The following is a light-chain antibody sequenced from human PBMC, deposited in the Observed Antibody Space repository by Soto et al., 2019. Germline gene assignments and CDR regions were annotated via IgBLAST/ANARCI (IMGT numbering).Light chain of an antibody. CDR3: QQYASSPHT. CDR2: EAS. J-gene: IGKJ2*01. Sequence: ELVLTQSPGTLSLSPGERVALSCRASQSVRGSYLAWYQQKPGQAPRLLIYEASRRAPGIPDRFSGSGSGTDFILTINKQEPEDLALYICQQYASSPHTFGQGTKLEMK. V-gene: IGKV3-20*01. CDR1: QSVRGSY.